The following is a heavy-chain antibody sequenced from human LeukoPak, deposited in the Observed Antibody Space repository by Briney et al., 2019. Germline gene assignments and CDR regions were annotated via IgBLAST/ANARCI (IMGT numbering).Heavy chain of an antibody. D-gene: IGHD3-10*01. V-gene: IGHV4-34*01. J-gene: IGHJ3*01. CDR2: INQSGRT. Sequence: SETLSLTCAVYGGYFSGYYWSWIRQVPGKGLGWLGEINQSGRTNYNPSLKSRVTISVDPSKNQIFLNLSFVTATDTAVYYCARGWFGFWHNSYLDDNAFDVWGPGTMVTVSS. CDR3: ARGWFGFWHNSYLDDNAFDV. CDR1: GGYFSGYY.